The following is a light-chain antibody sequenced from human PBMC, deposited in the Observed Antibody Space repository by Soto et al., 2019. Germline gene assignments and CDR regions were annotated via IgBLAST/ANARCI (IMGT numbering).Light chain of an antibody. J-gene: IGLJ1*01. V-gene: IGLV2-14*01. CDR1: SSDVGGYNY. CDR3: SSYTSSSTEV. Sequence: QSVLTQPASVSGSPGQSITISCTGTSSDVGGYNYVSWYQQHPGKAPKLMIYDISNRPSGVSNRFCGSKSGNTASLTISGLQVVDEADYHCSSYTSSSTEVFGTGTKVTVL. CDR2: DIS.